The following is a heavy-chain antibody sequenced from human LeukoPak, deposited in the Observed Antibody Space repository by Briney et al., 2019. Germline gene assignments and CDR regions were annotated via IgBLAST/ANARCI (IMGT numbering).Heavy chain of an antibody. D-gene: IGHD6-19*01. V-gene: IGHV1-2*02. CDR2: INPNSGGT. CDR3: ARAHSSGWNDFDY. CDR1: GYTFTGYY. J-gene: IGHJ4*02. Sequence: ASVKVSCKASGYTFTGYYMHWVRQAPGPGLEWMGWINPNSGGTNYAQKFQGRVTMTRDTSISTAYMELSRLRSDDTAVYYCARAHSSGWNDFDYWGQGTLVTVSS.